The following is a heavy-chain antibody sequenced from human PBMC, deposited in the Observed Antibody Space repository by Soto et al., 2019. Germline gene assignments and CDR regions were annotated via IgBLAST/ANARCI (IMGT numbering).Heavy chain of an antibody. V-gene: IGHV1-2*02. CDR2: INPNNGGT. J-gene: IGHJ4*02. Sequence: QVHLVQSGAEVKKPGASVKVSCKASGYSFTGNSMHWVRQAPGQGLEWMGWINPNNGGTNYAEKFQCRVTMTRDTSRNTAYMYLSRLRSDDTSVHYWSMQRGGVVYGSQGTLFTVSS. D-gene: IGHD6-25*01. CDR1: GYSFTGNS. CDR3: SMQRGGVVY.